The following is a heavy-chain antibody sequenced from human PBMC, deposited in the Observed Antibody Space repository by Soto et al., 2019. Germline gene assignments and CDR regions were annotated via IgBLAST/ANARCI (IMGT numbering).Heavy chain of an antibody. V-gene: IGHV4-30-2*01. CDR3: ARGAVVNFDS. CDR1: GGSISSGGSS. J-gene: IGHJ4*02. D-gene: IGHD3-22*01. Sequence: QLQLQESGSGLVKPSQTLSLTCAVSGGSISSGGSSWTWIRQPPGNGREWIWYIYDSGSTYYNPSRKSRVTISVDRSKNQFSLKLTSVTAADTAVYYCARGAVVNFDSWGQGTLVTVSS. CDR2: IYDSGST.